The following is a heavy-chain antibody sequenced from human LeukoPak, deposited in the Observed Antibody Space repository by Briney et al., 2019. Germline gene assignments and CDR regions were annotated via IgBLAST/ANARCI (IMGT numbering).Heavy chain of an antibody. V-gene: IGHV4-34*01. CDR2: INHSGST. CDR1: GGSFSGYY. D-gene: IGHD6-13*01. CDR3: ARHGSSWYYVGYFDY. Sequence: SETLSLTCAVYGGSFSGYYWSWIRQPPGKGLEWIGEINHSGSTNYNPSLKSRVTISVDTSKNQFSLKLSSVTAADTAVYYCARHGSSWYYVGYFDYWGQGTLVTVSS. J-gene: IGHJ4*02.